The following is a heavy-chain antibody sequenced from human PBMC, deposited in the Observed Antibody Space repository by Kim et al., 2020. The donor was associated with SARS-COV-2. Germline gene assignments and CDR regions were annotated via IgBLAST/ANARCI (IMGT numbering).Heavy chain of an antibody. CDR2: ISDNGRNT. CDR3: TQITGRVDPFQH. D-gene: IGHD3-16*01. CDR1: GFTYSNFG. V-gene: IGHV3-23*01. J-gene: IGHJ1*01. Sequence: GGSLRLSCAASGFTYSNFGMSWVRQTPGKGLEWVSTISDNGRNTYYADSVKGRFTISRDNSKNTLSLQMNNLRAEDTAVYFCTQITGRVDPFQHWGQGTLVIVSS.